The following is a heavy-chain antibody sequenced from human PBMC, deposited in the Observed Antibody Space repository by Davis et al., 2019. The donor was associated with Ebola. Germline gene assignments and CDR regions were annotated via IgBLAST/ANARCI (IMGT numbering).Heavy chain of an antibody. V-gene: IGHV3-23*01. D-gene: IGHD3-9*01. CDR2: ISGSGGTT. CDR1: VITFSSYA. CDR3: AKEVRVRYFDWLSSPLDY. J-gene: IGHJ4*02. Sequence: GESLKISCADSVITFSSYAMTWVRQAPGKGLEWVSAISGSGGTTYYAGSVKGRFTVSRDNSKKTMYLQMNSLRSEDTAVYYCAKEVRVRYFDWLSSPLDYWGQGTLVTVSS.